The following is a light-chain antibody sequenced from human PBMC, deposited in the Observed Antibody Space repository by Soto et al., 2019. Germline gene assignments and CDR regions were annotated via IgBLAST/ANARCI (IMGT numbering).Light chain of an antibody. CDR1: QSIGSW. V-gene: IGKV1-5*01. J-gene: IGKJ1*01. CDR2: DAS. Sequence: DIQMTQSPSTLSASVGDRVTITCRASQSIGSWLAWYQQKPGKAPKLLIYDASRLESGVPSRFSGSGSGTEFTLTISSLQPDDFATYYCQQYNSYSPSTFGQGTKVDIK. CDR3: QQYNSYSPST.